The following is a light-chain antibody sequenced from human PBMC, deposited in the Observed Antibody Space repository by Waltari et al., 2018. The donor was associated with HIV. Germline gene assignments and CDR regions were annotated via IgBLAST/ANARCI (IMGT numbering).Light chain of an antibody. CDR2: RNN. J-gene: IGLJ3*02. V-gene: IGLV1-47*01. CDR1: SSNIGSKY. CDR3: ATWDDSLSGWV. Sequence: QSVLTQPPSASGTPGQRVTISCSCGSSNIGSKYFYWYQQLPGTAPKRLRYRNNQRPAGVPDRFSGAKSGTSASLAISGLRSEDEADYFCATWDDSLSGWVFGGVTNLTVL.